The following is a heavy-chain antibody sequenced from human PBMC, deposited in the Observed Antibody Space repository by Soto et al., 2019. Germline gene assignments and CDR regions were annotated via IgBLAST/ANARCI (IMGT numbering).Heavy chain of an antibody. D-gene: IGHD3-3*01. Sequence: SETLSLTCTVSGGSISSSSYNWVWIRQPPGKGLEWIGRIYYSGSTYYNPSLKSRVTISVDTSKSQFSLKLSSVTAADTAVYYCASRGDPFCSGNAFDIWGQGTMVTVSS. CDR3: ASRGDPFCSGNAFDI. J-gene: IGHJ3*02. CDR1: GGSISSSSYN. V-gene: IGHV4-39*01. CDR2: IYYSGST.